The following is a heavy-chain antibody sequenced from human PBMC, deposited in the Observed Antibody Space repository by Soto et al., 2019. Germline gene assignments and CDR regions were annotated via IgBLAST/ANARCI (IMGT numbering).Heavy chain of an antibody. CDR3: ARDRGYDAHDYYYNAMDV. CDR1: GFTFRTYT. CDR2: IRGFSPYT. V-gene: IGHV3-21*01. J-gene: IGHJ6*02. D-gene: IGHD2-15*01. Sequence: GGSLRLSCISSGFTFRTYTMNWVRQAPGRGLEWVSGIRGFSPYTFYAESVKGRFTISRDNAKNSLYLQMNSLRAEDTAVYYCARDRGYDAHDYYYNAMDVWGQGTTVTVSS.